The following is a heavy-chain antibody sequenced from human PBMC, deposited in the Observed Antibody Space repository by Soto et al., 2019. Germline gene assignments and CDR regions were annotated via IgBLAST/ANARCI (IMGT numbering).Heavy chain of an antibody. Sequence: TSETLSLTCTVSGGSISSYYWSWIRQPPGKGLEWIGYIYYSGSTNYNPSLKSRVTISVDTSKNQFSLKLSSVTAADTAVYYCASTEYSSSWYDHYCYMDVWGKGTTVTVSS. D-gene: IGHD6-13*01. CDR2: IYYSGST. CDR3: ASTEYSSSWYDHYCYMDV. J-gene: IGHJ6*03. CDR1: GGSISSYY. V-gene: IGHV4-59*01.